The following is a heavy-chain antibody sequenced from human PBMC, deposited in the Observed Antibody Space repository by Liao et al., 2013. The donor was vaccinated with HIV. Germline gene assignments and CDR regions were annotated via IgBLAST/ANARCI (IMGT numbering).Heavy chain of an antibody. CDR1: GGSISSTGYY. Sequence: QLQLQESGPGLAKPSETLSLTCTVSGGSISSTGYYWGWIRQPPGKGLEWIGIMYYSGSTNHNPSLKSRVTISVDTSKNQFSLKLSSVTAADTAVYYCATSQDSVRGPFDFWGQGTLVTVSS. CDR2: MYYSGST. V-gene: IGHV4-39*07. CDR3: ATSQDSVRGPFDF. D-gene: IGHD2-15*01. J-gene: IGHJ4*02.